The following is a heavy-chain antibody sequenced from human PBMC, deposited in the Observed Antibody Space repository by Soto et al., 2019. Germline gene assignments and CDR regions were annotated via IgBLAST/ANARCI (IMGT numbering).Heavy chain of an antibody. J-gene: IGHJ4*02. CDR1: GFTFSSYG. CDR3: ASIDY. V-gene: IGHV3-33*01. CDR2: IWYDGSNK. Sequence: SGGSLRLSCAASGFTFSSYGMHWVRQAPGKGLEWVGVIWYDGSNKYYADYVKGRFTISRDNSKNTLYLQMNNLRAEDTAVYYCASIDYWGQGTLVTVSS.